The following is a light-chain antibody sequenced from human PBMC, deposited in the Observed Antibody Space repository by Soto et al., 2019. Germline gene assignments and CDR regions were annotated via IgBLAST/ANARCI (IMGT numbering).Light chain of an antibody. Sequence: QSVLTQPASVSGSPGQSITISCTGTSSDLGSHNLVSWYQQHPGKVPKLILYEVTKRPSGVSNRFSGSKPGNTASLTISGLQPEDEADYYCCSCADTGTYVFGSGTKVTVL. J-gene: IGLJ1*01. CDR1: SSDLGSHNL. CDR3: CSCADTGTYV. V-gene: IGLV2-23*02. CDR2: EVT.